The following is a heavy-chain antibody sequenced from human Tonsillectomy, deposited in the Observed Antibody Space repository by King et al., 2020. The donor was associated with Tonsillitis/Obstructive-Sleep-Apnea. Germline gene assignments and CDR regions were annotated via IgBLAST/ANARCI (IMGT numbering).Heavy chain of an antibody. J-gene: IGHJ4*02. V-gene: IGHV1-2*02. CDR3: ARCSGSSCYSLYFDH. Sequence: QLVQSGAEVKKPGASVKVSCKASGYTFTGYYMHWARQAPGQGLEWMGWINPNSGGTNHAQKFQGRVTMTRDTSITTAYMELSRLRSDDTAVYYCARCSGSSCYSLYFDHWGQGTLVTVSS. CDR2: INPNSGGT. D-gene: IGHD2-15*01. CDR1: GYTFTGYY.